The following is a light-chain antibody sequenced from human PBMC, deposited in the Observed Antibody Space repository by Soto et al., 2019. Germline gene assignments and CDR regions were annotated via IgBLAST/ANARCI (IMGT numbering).Light chain of an antibody. CDR1: ESLSTY. CDR3: HSYNDWPFT. Sequence: EIVMTQSPATLSVSPGERVTLSCRASESLSTYLTWYQQKPGQAPRLLICGASAKATGIPARFSGSGSATDFTLTISSLQSEDLAVCCCHSYNDWPFTFGQGTKLES. CDR2: GAS. V-gene: IGKV3-15*01. J-gene: IGKJ2*01.